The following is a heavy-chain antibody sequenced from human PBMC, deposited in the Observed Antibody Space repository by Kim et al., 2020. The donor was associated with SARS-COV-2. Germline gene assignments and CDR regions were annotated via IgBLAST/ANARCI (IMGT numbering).Heavy chain of an antibody. Sequence: ASVKVSCKASGYTFTSYVVHWVRQAPGQRLEWMGWINAGNGNTKYSQKFQGRVTITRDTSASTAYMELSSLRSEDTAVYYCAIQLSSSWSSYFDYWGQGTLVTVSS. CDR1: GYTFTSYV. J-gene: IGHJ4*02. CDR2: INAGNGNT. V-gene: IGHV1-3*01. CDR3: AIQLSSSWSSYFDY. D-gene: IGHD6-13*01.